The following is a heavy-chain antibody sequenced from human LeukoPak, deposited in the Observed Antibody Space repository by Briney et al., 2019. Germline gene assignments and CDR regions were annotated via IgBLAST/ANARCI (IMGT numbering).Heavy chain of an antibody. V-gene: IGHV3-74*01. CDR3: GRHPYFDY. CDR2: INSDGSDT. Sequence: GGSLRLSCAASGFTFSSYGMHWVRQAPGKGLVWVSRINSDGSDTGYADSVRGRFTISRDNAKNTLYLQMNSLRAEDTAVYYCGRHPYFDYWGQGTLLTVSS. CDR1: GFTFSSYG. J-gene: IGHJ4*02.